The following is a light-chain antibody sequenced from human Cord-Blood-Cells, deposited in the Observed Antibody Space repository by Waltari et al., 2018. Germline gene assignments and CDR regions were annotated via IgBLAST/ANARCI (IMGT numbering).Light chain of an antibody. CDR2: DAS. J-gene: IGKJ2*01. CDR1: QDISNY. V-gene: IGKV1-33*01. CDR3: QQYDNLPA. Sequence: DIQMTQSPSSLSASVGDRVTITSQASQDISNYLNWYQQKPGKAPKLLIYDASNLETGVPSRFSGSGSGTDFTFTISSLQPEDIATYYCQQYDNLPAFGQGTKLEIK.